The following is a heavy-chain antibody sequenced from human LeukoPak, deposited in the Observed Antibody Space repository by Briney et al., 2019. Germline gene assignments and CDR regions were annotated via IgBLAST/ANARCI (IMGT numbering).Heavy chain of an antibody. J-gene: IGHJ4*02. CDR3: ARDGRDCSSSSCYLDY. D-gene: IGHD2-2*01. CDR2: ISSSSSYI. V-gene: IGHV3-21*01. Sequence: GGSLRLSCAASGFTFSSYSTFSNYGMNWVRQAPGKGLEWVSSISSSSSYIYYADSVKGRFTISRDNAKNSLYLQMNSLRAEDTAVYYCARDGRDCSSSSCYLDYWGQGTLVTVSS. CDR1: GFTFSSYSTFSNYG.